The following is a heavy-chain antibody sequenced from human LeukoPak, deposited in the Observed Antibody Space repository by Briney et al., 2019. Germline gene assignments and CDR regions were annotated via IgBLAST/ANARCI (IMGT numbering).Heavy chain of an antibody. D-gene: IGHD3-16*01. CDR3: TKDAPGGIDH. V-gene: IGHV3-64D*09. J-gene: IGHJ4*02. CDR1: GFTFSSSD. Sequence: PGGSLRLSCSASGFTFSSSDMHWVRQAPDKGLEYVSVITRNRDSTYYVDSVKGRFAISRDNSKSTLYLQMNSLRTEDTAVYYCTKDAPGGIDHWGQGTLVTVSS. CDR2: ITRNRDST.